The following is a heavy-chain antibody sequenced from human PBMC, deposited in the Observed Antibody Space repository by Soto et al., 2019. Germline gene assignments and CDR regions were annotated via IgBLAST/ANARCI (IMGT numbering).Heavy chain of an antibody. CDR1: GGSISNGGFY. CDR2: IYYSGST. J-gene: IGHJ6*02. CDR3: ARGGGESVYVFWSGYYSRGLQYYYGMAA. Sequence: SETLSLTCTVSGGSISNGGFYWSWIRQHPGKGLEWIGYIYYSGSTNYNPSLKSRVTISVDTSKNQFSLKLSSVPAADTAVYYCARGGGESVYVFWSGYYSRGLQYYYGMAAWAQGTTVPVSS. V-gene: IGHV4-61*08. D-gene: IGHD3-3*01.